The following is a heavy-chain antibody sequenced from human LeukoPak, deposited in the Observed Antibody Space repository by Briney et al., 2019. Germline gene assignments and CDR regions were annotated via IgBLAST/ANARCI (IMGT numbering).Heavy chain of an antibody. CDR2: IKQDGSHK. J-gene: IGHJ4*02. CDR1: GFTFSTYW. CDR3: VREEGY. Sequence: GGSLRLSCAASGFTFSTYWMYWVRQAPGKGLEWVANIKQDGSHKYYVDPVKGRFTISRDNAKNSLYLQMNSLRVEDTAVYYCVREEGYWGQGTLVTVSS. V-gene: IGHV3-7*01.